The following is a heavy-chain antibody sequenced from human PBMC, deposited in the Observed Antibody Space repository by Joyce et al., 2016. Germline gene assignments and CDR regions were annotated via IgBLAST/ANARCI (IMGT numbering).Heavy chain of an antibody. J-gene: IGHJ4*02. CDR2: TYFDGTNG. D-gene: IGHD2-8*02. CDR3: ARDAVRGTTTGVVDF. Sequence: QVQLVESGGGVVQPGRSLRLYYATSGFSFCRFDIHLIRQTPGKGPQWVAGTYFDGTNGNYAGSVHGRFTISSDTSKNTVYLQMSGLRAEDTAVYYCARDAVRGTTTGVVDFWGQGTLVTVSS. V-gene: IGHV3-33*08. CDR1: GFSFCRFD.